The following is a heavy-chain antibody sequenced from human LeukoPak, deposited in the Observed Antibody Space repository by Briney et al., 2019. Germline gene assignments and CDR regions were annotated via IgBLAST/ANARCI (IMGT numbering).Heavy chain of an antibody. CDR1: GFTFSTCW. Sequence: PGGSLRLSCAASGFTFSTCWMSWVRQAPGKGLEWVANINRGGSDKYYLDSVKGRFTISRDNAKNSLFLQMNRLRTADTAVYYCASAAAGDSWAFHIWGQGTMVTVSS. D-gene: IGHD2-21*01. CDR2: INRGGSDK. V-gene: IGHV3-7*01. CDR3: ASAAAGDSWAFHI. J-gene: IGHJ3*02.